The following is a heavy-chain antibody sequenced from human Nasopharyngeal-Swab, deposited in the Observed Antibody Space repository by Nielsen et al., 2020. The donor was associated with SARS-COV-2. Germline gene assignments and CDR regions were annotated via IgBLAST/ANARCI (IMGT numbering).Heavy chain of an antibody. CDR3: WRERGRGGIWNYYYYMDV. V-gene: IGHV4-39*07. CDR2: IYYSGST. D-gene: IGHD3-10*01. Sequence: SETLSLTCTVSGGSISSSSYYWGWIRQPPGKGLEWIGGIYYSGSTYYNPSLKSRVTISVDTSKNQFSLKLSSVTAADTAVYYCWRERGRGGIWNYYYYMDVWGKGTTVTVSS. CDR1: GGSISSSSYY. J-gene: IGHJ6*03.